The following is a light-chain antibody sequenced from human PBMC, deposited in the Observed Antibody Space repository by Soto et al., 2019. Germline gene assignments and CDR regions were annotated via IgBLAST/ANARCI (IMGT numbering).Light chain of an antibody. Sequence: EIVLTQSTGTLSLSPGERATLSCRASQSVSSSFLAWYQQKPGQAPRLLIYGASSRATGIPDRFSGSGSGTDFTLTISRLEPEDVAVYYCQHYGSSPLAFGGGTKVEIK. CDR3: QHYGSSPLA. J-gene: IGKJ4*01. CDR2: GAS. CDR1: QSVSSSF. V-gene: IGKV3-20*01.